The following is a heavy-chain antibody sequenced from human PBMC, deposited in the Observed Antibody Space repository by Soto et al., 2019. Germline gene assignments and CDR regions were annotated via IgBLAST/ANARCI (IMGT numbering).Heavy chain of an antibody. CDR2: IYHSGST. D-gene: IGHD4-17*01. CDR3: ARAVGDYVRRDWFDP. Sequence: SETLSLTCAVSGGSISSSNWWSWVRQPPGKGLEWIGEIYHSGSTNYNPSLKSRVTISVDKSKNQFSLKLSSVTAADTAVYYCARAVGDYVRRDWFDPWGQGTLVTVSS. CDR1: GGSISSSNW. V-gene: IGHV4-4*02. J-gene: IGHJ5*02.